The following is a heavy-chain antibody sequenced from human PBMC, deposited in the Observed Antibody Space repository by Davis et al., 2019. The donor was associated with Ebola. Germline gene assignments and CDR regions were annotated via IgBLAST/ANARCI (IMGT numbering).Heavy chain of an antibody. CDR2: IFHSGST. Sequence: PSETLSLTCTVSGYSISSGYYWGWIRQPPGKGLEWIGSIFHSGSTYYNPSLKSRVTISVDTSKNQFSLKLSSVTAADTAVYYCARRITGTTWLDPWGQGTLVTVSS. V-gene: IGHV4-38-2*02. CDR3: ARRITGTTWLDP. J-gene: IGHJ5*02. CDR1: GYSISSGYY. D-gene: IGHD1-20*01.